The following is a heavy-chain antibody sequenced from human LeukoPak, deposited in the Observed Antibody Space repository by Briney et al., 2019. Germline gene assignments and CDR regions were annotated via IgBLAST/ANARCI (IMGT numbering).Heavy chain of an antibody. CDR3: AKDRGAWG. V-gene: IGHV3-48*01. Sequence: PGGSLRLSCATSGFRFSDYSMNWVRQAPGKGLEWISYIGISSGNTNYADSVKGRFTISGDKAKNSLYLQMNSLRAEDTAVYYCAKDRGAWGWGQGTLVTVSS. J-gene: IGHJ4*02. CDR1: GFRFSDYS. CDR2: IGISSGNT. D-gene: IGHD3-16*01.